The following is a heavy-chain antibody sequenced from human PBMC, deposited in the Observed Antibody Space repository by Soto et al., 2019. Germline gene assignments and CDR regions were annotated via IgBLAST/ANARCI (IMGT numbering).Heavy chain of an antibody. D-gene: IGHD2-21*01. CDR1: SYILTNYC. Sequence: GESLKVSSHGSSYILTNYCIGCLLQMPGKGLEWMGIIYPGDSDTRYSPSFQGQVTISADKSISTAYLQWSSLKASDTAMYYCARLANIFDVDNWGHGTLVTVS. V-gene: IGHV5-51*01. J-gene: IGHJ4*01. CDR2: IYPGDSDT. CDR3: ARLANIFDVDN.